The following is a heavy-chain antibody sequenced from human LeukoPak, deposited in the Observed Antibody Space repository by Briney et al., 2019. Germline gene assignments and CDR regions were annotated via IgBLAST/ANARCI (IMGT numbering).Heavy chain of an antibody. D-gene: IGHD2-2*01. Sequence: PSETLSLTCTVSGGPISSSSYYWGWIRQPPGKGLEWIGSIYYSGSTYYNPSLKSRVTISVDTSKNQFSLKLSSVTAADTAVYYCARRYCSSTSCLLSWFDPWGQGTLVTVSS. J-gene: IGHJ5*02. CDR3: ARRYCSSTSCLLSWFDP. V-gene: IGHV4-39*01. CDR2: IYYSGST. CDR1: GGPISSSSYY.